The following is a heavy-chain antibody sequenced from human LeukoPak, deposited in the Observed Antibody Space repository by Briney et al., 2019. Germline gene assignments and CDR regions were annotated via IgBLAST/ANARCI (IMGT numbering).Heavy chain of an antibody. Sequence: GESLKISCKGTGDSFNTHWIAWVRQIPGRGLELMGVIYPEDSDTRYTPSFQGRVTISADKTINTAYLQWTSLKASDTAMYFCARHRDGYNRDWGQGTLVIVSS. J-gene: IGHJ4*02. D-gene: IGHD5-24*01. CDR2: IYPEDSDT. CDR3: ARHRDGYNRD. CDR1: GDSFNTHW. V-gene: IGHV5-51*01.